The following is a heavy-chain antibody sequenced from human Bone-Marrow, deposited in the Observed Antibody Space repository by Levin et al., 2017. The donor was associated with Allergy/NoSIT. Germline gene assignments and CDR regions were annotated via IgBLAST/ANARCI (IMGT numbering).Heavy chain of an antibody. Sequence: PGGSLRLSCGVSGFIFSDYEMNWVRQVPGRGLEWLSYISKRGTTTFYADSMKGRLTISRDNAKSSLNLQIDNLTAEDTAVYYCARSAPYCGGDCFDHWGQGTLVTVSS. V-gene: IGHV3-48*03. CDR1: GFIFSDYE. D-gene: IGHD2-21*01. CDR2: ISKRGTTT. J-gene: IGHJ4*02. CDR3: ARSAPYCGGDCFDH.